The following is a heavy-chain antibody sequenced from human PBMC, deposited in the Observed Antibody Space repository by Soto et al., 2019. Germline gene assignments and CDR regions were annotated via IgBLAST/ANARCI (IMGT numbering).Heavy chain of an antibody. Sequence: QLQLQESGPGLVKPSETLSLTCTVSGGSISSSSYYWGWIRQPPGKGLEWIGSIYYSGSTYYNPSLKSRVTISVDTSKNQFSLKLSSVTAADTAVYYCAKVRWDHRKPNWFDPWGQGTLVTVSS. CDR1: GGSISSSSYY. CDR3: AKVRWDHRKPNWFDP. V-gene: IGHV4-39*01. J-gene: IGHJ5*02. CDR2: IYYSGST. D-gene: IGHD1-26*01.